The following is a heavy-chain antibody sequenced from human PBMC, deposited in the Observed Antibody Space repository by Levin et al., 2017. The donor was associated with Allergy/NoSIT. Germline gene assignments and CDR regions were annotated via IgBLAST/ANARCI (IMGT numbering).Heavy chain of an antibody. D-gene: IGHD4-17*01. CDR3: AKLMTTVTTSPPYYYYYGMDV. V-gene: IGHV1-69*13. CDR2: IIPIFGTA. Sequence: SVKVSCKASGGTFSSYAISWVRQAPGQGLEWMGGIIPIFGTANYAQKFQGRVTITADESTSTAYMELSSLRSEDTAVYYCAKLMTTVTTSPPYYYYYGMDVWGQGTTVTVSS. CDR1: GGTFSSYA. J-gene: IGHJ6*02.